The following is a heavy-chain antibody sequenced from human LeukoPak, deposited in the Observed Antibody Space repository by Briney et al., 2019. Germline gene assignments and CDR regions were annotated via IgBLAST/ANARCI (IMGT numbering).Heavy chain of an antibody. V-gene: IGHV3-73*01. J-gene: IGHJ4*02. CDR2: IRPKANNYAI. Sequence: GSPKLSCAASGFTFSSYSVHWVGQASGKGLDWVGHIRPKANNYAISFATSKKGRFTIYRDDSTNTTYLQMNNLKTEGTAVYYCSRHEALPGDYWGQGTLVTVSS. CDR3: SRHEALPGDY. CDR1: GFTFSSYS. D-gene: IGHD2-21*02.